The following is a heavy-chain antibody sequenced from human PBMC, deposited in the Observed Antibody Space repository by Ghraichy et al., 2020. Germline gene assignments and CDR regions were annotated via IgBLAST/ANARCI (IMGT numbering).Heavy chain of an antibody. J-gene: IGHJ4*02. CDR2: INQDESEK. CDR1: GFIFGSYW. V-gene: IGHV3-7*03. CDR3: ARENGYYGDYLDY. D-gene: IGHD4-17*01. Sequence: GGSLRLSCAASGFIFGSYWMSWVRQAPGKGLEWVANINQDESEKYYVDSVKGRFTISRDYAENSVYLQMSSLRAEDTAVYYCARENGYYGDYLDYWGQGTLVTVSS.